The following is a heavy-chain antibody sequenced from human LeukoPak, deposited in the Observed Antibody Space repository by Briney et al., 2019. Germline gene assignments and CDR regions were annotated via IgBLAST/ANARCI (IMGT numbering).Heavy chain of an antibody. D-gene: IGHD3-3*01. J-gene: IGHJ4*02. V-gene: IGHV3-7*01. CDR3: ARLREIPVFGVATKSTSYFDY. Sequence: GGSLRLSCAASGFTFSSYSMNWVRQAPGKGLELVANIKQDRSEKYYVDSVKGRFTISRDNAKNSLYLQMNSLRAEDTAVYYCARLREIPVFGVATKSTSYFDYWGQGTLVTVSS. CDR1: GFTFSSYS. CDR2: IKQDRSEK.